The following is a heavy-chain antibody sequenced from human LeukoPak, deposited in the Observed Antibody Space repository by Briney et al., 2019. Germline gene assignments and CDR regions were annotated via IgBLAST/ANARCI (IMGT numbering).Heavy chain of an antibody. J-gene: IGHJ3*02. V-gene: IGHV3-20*04. CDR2: INWNGGST. CDR3: ARWRGQLDRAPFDI. Sequence: PGGSLRLSCAASGFTFDDYGMSWVRQAPGKGLEWVSGINWNGGSTVYADSVKGRFTISRDNSKNTLYLQMNSLRAEDTAVYYCARWRGQLDRAPFDIWGQGTMVTVSS. D-gene: IGHD1-1*01. CDR1: GFTFDDYG.